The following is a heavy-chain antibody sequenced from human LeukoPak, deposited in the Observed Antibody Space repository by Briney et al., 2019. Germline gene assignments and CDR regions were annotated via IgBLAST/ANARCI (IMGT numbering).Heavy chain of an antibody. D-gene: IGHD6-13*01. CDR3: TKAPAGPEYSSSWKFGYNWFDP. J-gene: IGHJ5*02. CDR1: GLTFSSYG. Sequence: GGSLRLSCAATGLTFSSYGMSWVRQAPGKGLEWVSAIGGSGDKTYYADSVRGRFTISRDNSKNTLYLQMNSLRAEDTAIYYCTKAPAGPEYSSSWKFGYNWFDPWGQGTLVTVSS. V-gene: IGHV3-23*01. CDR2: IGGSGDKT.